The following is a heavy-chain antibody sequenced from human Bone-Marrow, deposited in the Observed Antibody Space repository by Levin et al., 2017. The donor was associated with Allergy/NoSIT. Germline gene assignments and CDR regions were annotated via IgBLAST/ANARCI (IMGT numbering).Heavy chain of an antibody. Sequence: KSSETLSLTCAVYGGSFSGYYWSWIRQPPGKGLEWIGEINHSGSTNYNPSLKSRVTISVDTSKNQFSLKLSSVTAADTAVYYCARAPGGRLLGWYFDLWGRGTLVTVSS. CDR3: ARAPGGRLLGWYFDL. V-gene: IGHV4-34*01. J-gene: IGHJ2*01. CDR1: GGSFSGYY. D-gene: IGHD3-16*01. CDR2: INHSGST.